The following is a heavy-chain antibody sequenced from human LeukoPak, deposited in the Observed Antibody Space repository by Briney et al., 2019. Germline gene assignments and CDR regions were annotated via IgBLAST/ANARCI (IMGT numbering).Heavy chain of an antibody. J-gene: IGHJ4*02. CDR2: ISAYNGNT. D-gene: IGHD5-12*01. CDR3: ARDLWDIVATFDY. Sequence: ASVKVSCKASGYTFTSYAMHWVRQAPGQGLEWMGWISAYNGNTNYAQKLQGRVTMTTDTSTSTAYMELRSLRSDDTAVYYCARDLWDIVATFDYWGQGTLVTVSS. V-gene: IGHV1-18*01. CDR1: GYTFTSYA.